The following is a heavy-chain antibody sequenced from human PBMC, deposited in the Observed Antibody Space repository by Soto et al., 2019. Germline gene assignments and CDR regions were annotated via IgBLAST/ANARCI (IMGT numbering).Heavy chain of an antibody. J-gene: IGHJ4*02. CDR3: ARMEGVGLRYFDNRPYYFDY. V-gene: IGHV1-2*02. CDR1: GYTFTGYY. D-gene: IGHD3-9*01. Sequence: ASVKVSCKASGYTFTGYYMHWVRQAPGQGLEWMGWINPNSGGTNYAQKFQGRVTMTRDTSISTAYMELSRLRSDDTAVYYCARMEGVGLRYFDNRPYYFDYWGQGTLVTVSS. CDR2: INPNSGGT.